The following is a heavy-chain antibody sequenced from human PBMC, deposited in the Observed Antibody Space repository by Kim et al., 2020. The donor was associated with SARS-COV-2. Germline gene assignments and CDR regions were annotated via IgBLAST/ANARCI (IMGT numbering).Heavy chain of an antibody. CDR3: AKDIGRGAAGVVFDY. CDR2: ISWNSGSI. J-gene: IGHJ4*02. CDR1: EFTFDDYA. Sequence: GGSLRLSCAASEFTFDDYAMHWVRQAPGKGLEWVSGISWNSGSIGYADSVKGRFTISRDNAKNSLYLQMNSLRAEDTALYYCAKDIGRGAAGVVFDYWGQGTLVTVSS. D-gene: IGHD6-13*01. V-gene: IGHV3-9*01.